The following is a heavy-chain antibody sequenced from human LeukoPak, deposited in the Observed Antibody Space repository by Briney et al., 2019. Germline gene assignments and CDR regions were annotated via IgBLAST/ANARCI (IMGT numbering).Heavy chain of an antibody. Sequence: PSETLSLTCTVSSDSISDYYWSWIRQPPGKGLEWIGYIYYTGSTNYNPSLKSRVTISVDTSKIHFSLKLNSVTAADTAVYYCARDRGYSYGYAFDIWGQGTMVTVSS. J-gene: IGHJ3*02. V-gene: IGHV4-59*01. CDR2: IYYTGST. D-gene: IGHD5-18*01. CDR3: ARDRGYSYGYAFDI. CDR1: SDSISDYY.